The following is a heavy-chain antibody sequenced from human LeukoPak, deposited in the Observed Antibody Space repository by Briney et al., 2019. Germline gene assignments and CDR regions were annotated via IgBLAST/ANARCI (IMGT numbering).Heavy chain of an antibody. V-gene: IGHV1-18*01. D-gene: IGHD2-2*01. J-gene: IGHJ6*02. CDR1: GYTFTNYG. CDR2: ISAYNGNT. Sequence: ASVKVSCKASGYTFTNYGISWVRQAPGQGLEWMGWISAYNGNTNYAQKLQGRVTMTTDTSTSTAYMELRSLRSDDTAVYYCARGGIVVVPAAMPTSSYYYYGMDVWGQGTTVTVSS. CDR3: ARGGIVVVPAAMPTSSYYYYGMDV.